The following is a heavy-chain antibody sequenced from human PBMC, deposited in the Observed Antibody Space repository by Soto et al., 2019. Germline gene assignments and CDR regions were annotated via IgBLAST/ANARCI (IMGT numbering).Heavy chain of an antibody. J-gene: IGHJ4*02. CDR2: ISSTTIYI. V-gene: IGHV3-21*06. CDR1: GFTFTRYS. CDR3: ARESEDLTSNFDY. Sequence: EVQLVESGGGLVKPGGSLRLSCAASGFTFTRYSMNWVRQAPGRGVEWVSAISSTTIYIYNGDSMKGRFTISRDNAKNSLYLEMNSLRAEDTAVYYCARESEDLTSNFDYWGQGTLVTVSS.